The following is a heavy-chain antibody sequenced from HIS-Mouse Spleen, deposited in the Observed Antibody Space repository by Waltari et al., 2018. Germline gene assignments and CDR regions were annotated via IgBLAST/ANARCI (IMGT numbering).Heavy chain of an antibody. CDR1: GFSLSTSGMC. D-gene: IGHD6-19*01. J-gene: IGHJ4*02. Sequence: QVTLRESGPALVKPTQTLTLTCTFSGFSLSTSGMCVSWIRQPPGKALEWLARIDWDDGKYYSKTLKTRVTISKDTSKNQVVLTMTNMDPVDTATYYCARIAEGYSSGWYAFDYWGQGTLVTVSS. CDR2: IDWDDGK. CDR3: ARIAEGYSSGWYAFDY. V-gene: IGHV2-70*15.